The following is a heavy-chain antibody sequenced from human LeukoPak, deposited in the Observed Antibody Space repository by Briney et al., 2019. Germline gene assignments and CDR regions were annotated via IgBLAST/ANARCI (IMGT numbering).Heavy chain of an antibody. D-gene: IGHD5-24*01. V-gene: IGHV3-11*01. Sequence: GWSLRLSCAASGFTFSDYCMSWIRQAPGKGLEWVSYISSSGSTIYYADSVKGRFTISRDSAKNSLYLQMSSLRAEDTAVYYCARGKDGYKKGYPLGFDYWGQGTLVTVSS. J-gene: IGHJ4*02. CDR1: GFTFSDYC. CDR3: ARGKDGYKKGYPLGFDY. CDR2: ISSSGSTI.